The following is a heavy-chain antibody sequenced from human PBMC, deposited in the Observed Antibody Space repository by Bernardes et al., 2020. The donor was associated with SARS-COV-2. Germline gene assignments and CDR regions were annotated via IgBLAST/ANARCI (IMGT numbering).Heavy chain of an antibody. CDR2: IYYSGST. CDR1: GGSISSSSYY. J-gene: IGHJ5*02. V-gene: IGHV4-39*01. CDR3: ARGSESPRIFGVVIISNWFDP. Sequence: SETLSLTCTVSGGSISSSSYYWGWLRQPPGKGLEWIGSIYYSGSTYYNPSLKSRVTISVDTSKNQFSLKLSSVTAADTAVYYCARGSESPRIFGVVIISNWFDPWGQGTLVTVSS. D-gene: IGHD3-3*02.